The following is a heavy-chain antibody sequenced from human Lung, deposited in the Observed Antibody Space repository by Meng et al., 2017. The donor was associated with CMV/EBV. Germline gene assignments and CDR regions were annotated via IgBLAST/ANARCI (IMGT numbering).Heavy chain of an antibody. CDR1: GGSISSSY. J-gene: IGHJ4*02. CDR2: ISYTGST. V-gene: IGHV4-59*01. CDR3: ARDGTGFYFDY. D-gene: IGHD3/OR15-3a*01. Sequence: SETLSLXCTVSGGSISSSYWSWIRQPPGKGLEWIGYISYTGSTNYNPSLKSRVTISLDTSKNQFSLRLNSVTAADTALYYCARDGTGFYFDYWGQGTPVTGAS.